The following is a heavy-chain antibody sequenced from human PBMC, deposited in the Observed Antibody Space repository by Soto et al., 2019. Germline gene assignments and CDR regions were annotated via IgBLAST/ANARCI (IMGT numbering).Heavy chain of an antibody. CDR1: GYNVTACE. CDR3: GRGPSPRAPAGGTPYYYAMDV. CDR2: MNPINGAT. V-gene: IGHV1-8*02. J-gene: IGHJ6*02. D-gene: IGHD6-13*01. Sequence: SVKVSCRASGYNVTACEINLVRQASGQGLEGMGWMNPINGATGSARRFQGRVSMTRNTATGTAYLELTSLRSDDSAVYYCGRGPSPRAPAGGTPYYYAMDVWGQGTTVTVSS.